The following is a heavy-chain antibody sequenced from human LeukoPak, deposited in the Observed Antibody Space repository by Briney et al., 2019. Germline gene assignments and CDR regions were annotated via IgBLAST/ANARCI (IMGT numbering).Heavy chain of an antibody. V-gene: IGHV4-34*01. Sequence: KPSETLSLTCAVYGGSFSGYYWSWIRQPPGKGLEWIGEINHSGSTNYNPSLKSRVTISVDTSKNQFSLKLSSVTAADTAVYYCARDYDSSGYYRTDEYYFDYWGQGTLVTISS. CDR2: INHSGST. J-gene: IGHJ4*02. CDR3: ARDYDSSGYYRTDEYYFDY. CDR1: GGSFSGYY. D-gene: IGHD3-22*01.